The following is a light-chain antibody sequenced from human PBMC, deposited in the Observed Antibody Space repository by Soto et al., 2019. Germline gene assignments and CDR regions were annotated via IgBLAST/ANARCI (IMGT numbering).Light chain of an antibody. J-gene: IGLJ3*02. CDR1: TGAVTSGHY. V-gene: IGLV7-46*01. CDR3: ISYTSSSTWV. Sequence: QAVVTQETSLTVSPGETVTLTCGSSTGAVTSGHYPYWFQQKPGQAPRTLIYEVSNRPSGVSDRFSGSRSGNTASLTISGLQAEDESDYYCISYTSSSTWVFGGGTKLTVL. CDR2: EVS.